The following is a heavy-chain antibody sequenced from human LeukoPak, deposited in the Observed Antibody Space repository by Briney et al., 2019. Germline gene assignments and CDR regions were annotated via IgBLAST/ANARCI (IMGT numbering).Heavy chain of an antibody. Sequence: PSETLSLTCTVSGGSISSYYWSWIRQPPGKGLEWIGYIYYSGSTNYNPSLKSRVTISVDTSKNQFSLKLSSVTAADTAVYYCARSRFLEWLDPYYFDYWGQGTLVTVSS. CDR3: ARSRFLEWLDPYYFDY. V-gene: IGHV4-59*01. D-gene: IGHD3-3*01. J-gene: IGHJ4*02. CDR1: GGSISSYY. CDR2: IYYSGST.